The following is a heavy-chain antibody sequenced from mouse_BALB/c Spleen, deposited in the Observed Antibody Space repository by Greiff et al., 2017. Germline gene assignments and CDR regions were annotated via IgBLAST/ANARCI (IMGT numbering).Heavy chain of an antibody. J-gene: IGHJ3*01. CDR3: SAGVYDNYWFAY. D-gene: IGHD2-1*01. CDR1: GFNFKDTY. V-gene: IGHV14-3*02. Sequence: VQLQQSGAELVKPGASVKLSCTASGFNFKDTYMHWVKQRPEQGLEWIGRIDPANGNTKYDPKFQGKATITADTSSNTAYLQLSSLTAEDTAVYYCSAGVYDNYWFAYWGQGTLVTVSA. CDR2: IDPANGNT.